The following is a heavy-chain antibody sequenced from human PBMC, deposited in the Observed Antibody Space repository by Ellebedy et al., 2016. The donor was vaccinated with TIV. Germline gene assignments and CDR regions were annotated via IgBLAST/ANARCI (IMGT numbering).Heavy chain of an antibody. V-gene: IGHV1-8*01. J-gene: IGHJ4*02. D-gene: IGHD2-21*01. CDR2: MNPNSGDT. CDR3: ARVSNGNTVVDY. Sequence: AASVKVSCKASGYSFTNYDINWVRQATGQGLEWMGWMNPNSGDTGSAQKFQGRVIMTRSTSTGTAYLELRSLRSEDTAVYYSARVSNGNTVVDYWGQGTLVTVSS. CDR1: GYSFTNYD.